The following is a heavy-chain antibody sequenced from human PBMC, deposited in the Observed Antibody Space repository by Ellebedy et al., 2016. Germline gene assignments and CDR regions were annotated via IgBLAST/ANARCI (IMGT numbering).Heavy chain of an antibody. V-gene: IGHV3-23*01. CDR3: AQHYNTLTGFYTY. CDR1: GFTFSNSA. D-gene: IGHD3-9*01. CDR2: ISGSGTDI. J-gene: IGHJ4*02. Sequence: GESLKISCAASGFTFSNSAMTWVRQAPGKGLEWLSAISGSGTDIYYADSVKGRFTISRDNSKNTLFLQMTSLRAEDTALYYCAQHYNTLTGFYTYWGQGTLVTVSS.